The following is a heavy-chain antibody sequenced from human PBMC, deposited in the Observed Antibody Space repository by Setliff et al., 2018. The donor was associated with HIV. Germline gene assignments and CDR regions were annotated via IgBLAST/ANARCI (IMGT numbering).Heavy chain of an antibody. Sequence: PGGSLRLSCAASGFTFSSYSMNWVRQAPGKGLEWVSSISSISTYIYYADAVKGRFTISRDNAKNSLYLQMNSLRAEDTAVYYCARTQPDTIFGVVVFDCWGQGKMVTVSS. V-gene: IGHV3-21*01. CDR3: ARTQPDTIFGVVVFDC. J-gene: IGHJ4*02. D-gene: IGHD3-3*01. CDR1: GFTFSSYS. CDR2: ISSISTYI.